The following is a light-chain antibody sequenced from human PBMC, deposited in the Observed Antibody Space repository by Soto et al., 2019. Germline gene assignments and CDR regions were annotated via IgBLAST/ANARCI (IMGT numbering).Light chain of an antibody. Sequence: QSVLTQPPSVSAAPGQKVTISCSGSSSNIGNISVSWYQHLPGTAPKLLIYDNNKRPSGIPDRFSGSKSGTSATLGITGFQTGDEADYYCGAWDSSLSAYVFGTGTKLTVL. CDR1: SSNIGNIS. J-gene: IGLJ1*01. CDR3: GAWDSSLSAYV. V-gene: IGLV1-51*01. CDR2: DNN.